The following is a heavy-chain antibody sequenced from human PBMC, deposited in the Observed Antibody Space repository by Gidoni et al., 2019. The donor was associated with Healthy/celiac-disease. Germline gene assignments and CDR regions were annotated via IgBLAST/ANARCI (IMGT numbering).Heavy chain of an antibody. CDR3: AKESVSYSDY. J-gene: IGHJ4*02. V-gene: IGHV3-23*01. CDR1: GFTFSSYA. CDR2: ISGSGGST. Sequence: EVQLLESGGGLVQPGGSLRLSCAAAGFTFSSYAMSWVRQARGKGLGWVSAISGSGGSTYHADSVKGRFTISRDNSKNTLYLQMNSLRAEDTAVYYCAKESVSYSDYWGQGTLVTVSS. D-gene: IGHD3-10*01.